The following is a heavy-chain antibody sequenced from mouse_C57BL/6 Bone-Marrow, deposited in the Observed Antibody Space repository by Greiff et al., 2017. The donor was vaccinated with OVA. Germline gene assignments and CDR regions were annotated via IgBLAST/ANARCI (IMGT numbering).Heavy chain of an antibody. CDR2: VYPYNGGT. CDR3: ALGLGGRFAY. Sequence: EVKVVESGPVLVKPGPSVKISCKASGFTFTDYYMHWVKQSHGKSLEWIGLVYPYNGGTSYNQKFKGKATLTVDTSSSTAYMELNSLTSEDSAVYYCALGLGGRFAYWGQGTLVTVSA. J-gene: IGHJ3*01. V-gene: IGHV1-36*01. D-gene: IGHD2-14*01. CDR1: GFTFTDYY.